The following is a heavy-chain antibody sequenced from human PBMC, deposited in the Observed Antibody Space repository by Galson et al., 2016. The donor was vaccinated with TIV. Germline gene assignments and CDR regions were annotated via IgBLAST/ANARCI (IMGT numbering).Heavy chain of an antibody. J-gene: IGHJ3*01. CDR2: INPNSGGT. CDR1: GYTFTDYY. D-gene: IGHD2-15*01. V-gene: IGHV1-2*04. CDR3: AKVAATSDGFDV. Sequence: SVKVSCKASGYTFTDYYIHWVRQAPGRGLEWMGWINPNSGGTLFARRLQGWVTLTRDTSINTAYMGLSRLKSDDTAVYYCAKVAATSDGFDVWGQGTMVTVAS.